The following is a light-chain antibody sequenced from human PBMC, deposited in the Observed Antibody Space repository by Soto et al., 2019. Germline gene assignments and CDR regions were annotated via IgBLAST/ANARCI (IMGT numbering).Light chain of an antibody. V-gene: IGLV2-11*01. CDR2: DVS. CDR3: CSYAGSYPHVV. J-gene: IGLJ2*01. CDR1: GNDVGAYNY. Sequence: QSALTQPRSVSGSPGQSVTISCTGTGNDVGAYNYVSWYQQHPGRPPKLMIYDVSKRPSGVPDRFSGSKSGNTASLTISGLQAEDEADYYCCSYAGSYPHVVFGGGTKLTVL.